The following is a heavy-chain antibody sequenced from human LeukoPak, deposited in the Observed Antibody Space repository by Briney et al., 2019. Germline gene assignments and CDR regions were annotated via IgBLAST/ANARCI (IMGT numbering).Heavy chain of an antibody. D-gene: IGHD1-26*01. V-gene: IGHV1-8*02. CDR2: MNPNSGNT. J-gene: IGHJ4*02. CDR3: VGVGKWELLTFDY. CDR1: GYTFTSYD. Sequence: ASVKVSCKASGYTFTSYDINWVRQATGQGLEWMGWMNPNSGNTGYAQKFQGRVTMTEDTSTDTAYMELSSLRSEDTAVYYCVGVGKWELLTFDYWGQGTLVTVSS.